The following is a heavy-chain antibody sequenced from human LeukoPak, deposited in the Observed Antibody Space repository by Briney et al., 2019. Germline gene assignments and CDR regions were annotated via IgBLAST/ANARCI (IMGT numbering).Heavy chain of an antibody. J-gene: IGHJ6*03. D-gene: IGHD3-22*01. CDR3: ARVTSSGYYPYYYYYLDV. V-gene: IGHV4-61*02. CDR1: GGSISSGSDY. Sequence: MASETLSLTCTVSGGSISSGSDYWSWIRQPAGKGLEWIGRIYTSWSTNYNPSLKSRVTISVDTSKNQFSLKLSSVTAADTAVYYCARVTSSGYYPYYYYYLDVWGKGTTVTVSS. CDR2: IYTSWST.